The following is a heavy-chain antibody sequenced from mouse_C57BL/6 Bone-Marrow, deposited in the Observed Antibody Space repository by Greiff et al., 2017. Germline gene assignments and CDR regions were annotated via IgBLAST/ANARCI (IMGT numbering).Heavy chain of an antibody. CDR2: IHPNSGST. CDR3: ARGTMVTDY. CDR1: GYTFTSYW. V-gene: IGHV1-64*01. Sequence: QVQLQQPGAELVKPGASVTLSCTASGYTFTSYWMHWVKQRPGQGLEWIGMIHPNSGSTNYNAKFKSKATLTVDKSSSTAYMQLSSLTSEDSAVYYCARGTMVTDYWGQGTTLTVSS. J-gene: IGHJ2*01. D-gene: IGHD2-2*01.